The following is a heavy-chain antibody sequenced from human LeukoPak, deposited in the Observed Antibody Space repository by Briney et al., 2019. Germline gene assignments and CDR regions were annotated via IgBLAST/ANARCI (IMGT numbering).Heavy chain of an antibody. CDR2: IIPIFGTA. J-gene: IGHJ4*02. Sequence: SVKVSCKASGGTFSSYAISWVRQAPGQGLEWMGGIIPIFGTANYAQKFQGRVTITADESTSTAYMELSSLRSEDTAVYYCARDRDDYYDSSGQTLGPFDYWGQGTLVTVSS. V-gene: IGHV1-69*13. CDR1: GGTFSSYA. CDR3: ARDRDDYYDSSGQTLGPFDY. D-gene: IGHD3-22*01.